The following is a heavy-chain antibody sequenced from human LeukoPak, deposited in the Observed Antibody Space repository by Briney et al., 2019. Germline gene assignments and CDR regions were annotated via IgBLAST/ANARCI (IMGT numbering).Heavy chain of an antibody. CDR1: GGSISISNYY. D-gene: IGHD6-19*01. CDR2: FYYSGST. CDR3: ARKQWVMYYFDS. J-gene: IGHJ4*02. Sequence: SETLSLTCTVSGGSISISNYYWGWLRRPPGKGLEWIGSFYYSGSTYYNPSLKSRVTISVDTSKSQFSLKLSSVTAADTAVYYCARKQWVMYYFDSWGQGTLVTVSS. V-gene: IGHV4-39*01.